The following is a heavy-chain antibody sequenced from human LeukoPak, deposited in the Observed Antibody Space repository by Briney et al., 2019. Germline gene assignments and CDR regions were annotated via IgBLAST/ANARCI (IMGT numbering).Heavy chain of an antibody. D-gene: IGHD6-19*01. CDR1: GDSISSYY. V-gene: IGHV4-59*01. CDR3: ARAEKAVTGTLDY. J-gene: IGHJ4*02. CDR2: MYNRGST. Sequence: PSETLSLTCTVSGDSISSYYWSWIRQSPGKKLEWIGYMYNRGSTIYNPSLKSRVTISTDTSKNQFSLRLTSVTAADTAVYYCARAEKAVTGTLDYWGQGTLITVSS.